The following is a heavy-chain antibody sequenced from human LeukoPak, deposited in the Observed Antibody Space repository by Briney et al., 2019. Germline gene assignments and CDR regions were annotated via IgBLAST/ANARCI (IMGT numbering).Heavy chain of an antibody. Sequence: QPGGSLRLSCAASGFTFSSHWMYWVRQVPGKGLVWVSRINREGSSAIYADSVKGRFTISRDNAKKTVYLQMNSLRAEDTALYYCASGIEPENSVAIESWGQGTLVTVSS. V-gene: IGHV3-74*01. CDR1: GFTFSSHW. CDR2: INREGSSA. CDR3: ASGIEPENSVAIES. J-gene: IGHJ4*02. D-gene: IGHD2-2*01.